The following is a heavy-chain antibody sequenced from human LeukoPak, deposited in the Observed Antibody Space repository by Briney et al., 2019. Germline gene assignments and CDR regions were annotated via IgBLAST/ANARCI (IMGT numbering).Heavy chain of an antibody. D-gene: IGHD3-3*01. CDR1: GGSFSGYY. Sequence: PSETLSLTCAVYGGSFSGYYWSLIRQPPGKGLEWIGEINHSGSTNYNPSLKSRVTISVDTSKNQFSLKLSSVAAADTAVYYCARVDFWSGYLPKNWFDPWGQGTLVTVSS. CDR2: INHSGST. J-gene: IGHJ5*02. V-gene: IGHV4-34*01. CDR3: ARVDFWSGYLPKNWFDP.